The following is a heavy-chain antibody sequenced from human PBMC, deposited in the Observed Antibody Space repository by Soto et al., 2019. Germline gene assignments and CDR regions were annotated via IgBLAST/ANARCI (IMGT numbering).Heavy chain of an antibody. V-gene: IGHV4-59*01. D-gene: IGHD1-26*01. J-gene: IGHJ6*02. CDR3: ARHIVGATDGYYYYGMDV. CDR2: IYYSGNIYYSGNT. CDR1: GGSMSRYY. Sequence: SETLSLTCTVSGGSMSRYYWNWIRQSPGKGLEWIGYIYYSGNIYYSGNTNYNPSLKSRVTISIDTSKNQFSLKLTSVTAADTAVYYCARHIVGATDGYYYYGMDVWGQGTTVTVSS.